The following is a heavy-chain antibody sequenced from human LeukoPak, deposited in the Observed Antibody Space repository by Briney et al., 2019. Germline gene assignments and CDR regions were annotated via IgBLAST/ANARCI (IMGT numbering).Heavy chain of an antibody. CDR3: ATARGCSNGVCSSIGLDY. Sequence: ASVKVSCKASGYTFTSHFMHWVRQAPGQGLEWMGKINPSGGSTSYAPKFQGRATMTTDTSTRTVHMELSSLRSDDTAVYYCATARGCSNGVCSSIGLDYWGQGTLVTVSS. CDR1: GYTFTSHF. CDR2: INPSGGST. D-gene: IGHD2-8*01. V-gene: IGHV1-46*01. J-gene: IGHJ4*02.